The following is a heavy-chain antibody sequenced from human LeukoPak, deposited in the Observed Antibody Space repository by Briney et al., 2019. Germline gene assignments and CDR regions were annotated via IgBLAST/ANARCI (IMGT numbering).Heavy chain of an antibody. CDR2: INHSGST. CDR3: ARVAPYGGDGYDASDI. CDR1: GDSIRSYY. J-gene: IGHJ3*02. D-gene: IGHD4-23*01. V-gene: IGHV4-59*01. Sequence: SETLSLTCTVFGDSIRSYYWSWIRQPPGKGLEWIGYINHSGSTNSNPALKSRVTISVDTSKNQFSLNLSSVTAADTAIYYCARVAPYGGDGYDASDIWGQGTMVTVSS.